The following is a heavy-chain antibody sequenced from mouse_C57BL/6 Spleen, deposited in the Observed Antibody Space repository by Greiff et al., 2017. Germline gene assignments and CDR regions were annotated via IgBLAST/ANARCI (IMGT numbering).Heavy chain of an antibody. V-gene: IGHV7-3*01. CDR1: GFTFTDYY. CDR3: ARLNYYGSSDY. CDR2: IRNKANGYTT. J-gene: IGHJ2*01. Sequence: EVQLVESGGGLVQPGGSLSLSCAASGFTFTDYYMSWVRQPPGKALEWLGFIRNKANGYTTEYSASVKGRFTISRDNSQSILYLQMNALRAEDSATYYCARLNYYGSSDYWGQGTTLTVSS. D-gene: IGHD1-1*01.